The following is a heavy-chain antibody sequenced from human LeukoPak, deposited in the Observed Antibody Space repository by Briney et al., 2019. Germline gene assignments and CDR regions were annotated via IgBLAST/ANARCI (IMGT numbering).Heavy chain of an antibody. V-gene: IGHV4-39*07. J-gene: IGHJ4*02. D-gene: IGHD2/OR15-2a*01. Sequence: PSETLSLTCTVSGGSISTSNYYWGWIRQPPGKGLEWIGNIFYSGSTYYSPSLRSRVTIDTSRNQFSLNLNFVTAADTAVYYCARETPSEGATLYGGQGTLVTVSS. CDR3: ARETPSEGATLY. CDR1: GGSISTSNYY. CDR2: IFYSGST.